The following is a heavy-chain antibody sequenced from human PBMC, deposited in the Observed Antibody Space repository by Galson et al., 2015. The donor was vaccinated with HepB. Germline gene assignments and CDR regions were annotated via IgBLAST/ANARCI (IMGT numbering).Heavy chain of an antibody. J-gene: IGHJ4*02. CDR1: GFTLSSYA. V-gene: IGHV3-23*01. CDR3: AKEEEKSYYYDSSGYDFDY. Sequence: SLRLSCAASGFTLSSYAMSWVRQAPGKGLEWVSAISGSGGSTYYADSVKGRFTISRDNSKNTLYLQMNSLRAEDTAVYYCAKEEEKSYYYDSSGYDFDYWGQGTLVTVSS. CDR2: ISGSGGST. D-gene: IGHD3-22*01.